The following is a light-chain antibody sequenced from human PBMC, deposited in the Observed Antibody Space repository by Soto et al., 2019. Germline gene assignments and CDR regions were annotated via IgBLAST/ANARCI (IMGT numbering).Light chain of an antibody. CDR3: SSYTSGSTLV. J-gene: IGLJ1*01. Sequence: QSALTQPASVSGSPGQSITISCTGTSSDVGDYNYVSWYQQHPGKAPKLIIYEVSNRPSGVSNRFSGSKSGNTASLTISGLQTGDEAVYYCSSYTSGSTLVFGTGTKLTVL. V-gene: IGLV2-14*01. CDR2: EVS. CDR1: SSDVGDYNY.